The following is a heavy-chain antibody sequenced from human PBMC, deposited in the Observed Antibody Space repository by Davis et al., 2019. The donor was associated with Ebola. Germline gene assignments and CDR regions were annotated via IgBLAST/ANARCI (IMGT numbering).Heavy chain of an antibody. J-gene: IGHJ6*03. Sequence: GESLKISCTASGFTFGDYAMSWFRQAPGKGLEWVGFIRSKAYGGTTEYAASVKGRFTISRDDSKSIAYLQMNSLKTEDTAVYYCTTDLRFLEWYYYMDVWGKGTTVTVSS. CDR2: IRSKAYGGTT. V-gene: IGHV3-49*03. D-gene: IGHD3-3*01. CDR3: TTDLRFLEWYYYMDV. CDR1: GFTFGDYA.